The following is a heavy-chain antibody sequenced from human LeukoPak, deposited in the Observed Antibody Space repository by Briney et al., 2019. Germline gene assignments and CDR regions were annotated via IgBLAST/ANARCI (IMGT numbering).Heavy chain of an antibody. V-gene: IGHV5-51*01. CDR3: ARRGDSYDSPYDY. CDR2: IYPGDSDT. J-gene: IGHJ4*02. CDR1: GYSFTTHW. Sequence: GESLKISCKASGYSFTTHWIGWVRQMPGKGLEWMGIIYPGDSDTRYSPSFQGHVTISADKSISTAYLQWSSPKASDTAMYFCARRGDSYDSPYDYWGQGTLVTVSS. D-gene: IGHD5-12*01.